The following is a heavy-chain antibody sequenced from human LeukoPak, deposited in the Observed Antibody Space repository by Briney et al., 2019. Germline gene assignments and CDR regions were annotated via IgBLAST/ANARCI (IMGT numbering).Heavy chain of an antibody. D-gene: IGHD3-10*01. V-gene: IGHV5-51*01. CDR1: GSIFTSYW. CDR3: ARFGVLRVFDY. CDR2: IYPGDSDT. Sequence: GASLQISCEGSGSIFTSYWSGWGRQLPGKGLEWMGIIYPGDSDTRYSPSFQGQVTISADKSISTAYLQWSSLKASDTAMYYCARFGVLRVFDYWGQGTLVTVSS. J-gene: IGHJ4*02.